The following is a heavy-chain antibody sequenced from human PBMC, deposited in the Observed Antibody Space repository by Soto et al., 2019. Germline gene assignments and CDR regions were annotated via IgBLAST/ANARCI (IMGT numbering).Heavy chain of an antibody. CDR3: ARDRIVPADNSHYYYYGMDV. CDR1: GFTFSSYE. V-gene: IGHV3-48*03. Sequence: EVQLVESGGGLVQPGGSLRLSCAASGFTFSSYEMNWVRQAPGKGLEWVSYISSIGSTIYYADSVKGRFTISRDNAKNSLYLQMNSLRAEDTAVYYCARDRIVPADNSHYYYYGMDVWGQGTTVTVSS. D-gene: IGHD2-2*01. CDR2: ISSIGSTI. J-gene: IGHJ6*02.